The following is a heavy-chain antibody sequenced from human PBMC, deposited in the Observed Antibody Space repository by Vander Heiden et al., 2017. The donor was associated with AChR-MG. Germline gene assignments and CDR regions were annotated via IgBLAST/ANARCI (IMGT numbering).Heavy chain of an antibody. Sequence: QVQLQESGPGLVKPSETLSLTCTVSGGSVSSGSYYWSWIRQPPGKGLEWIGYIYYSGSTNYNPSLKSRVTISVDTSKNQFSLKLSSVTAADTAVYYCAREKRGYCSSTSCYTNWFDPWGQGTLVTVSS. V-gene: IGHV4-61*01. CDR3: AREKRGYCSSTSCYTNWFDP. CDR1: GGSVSSGSYY. CDR2: IYYSGST. J-gene: IGHJ5*02. D-gene: IGHD2-2*02.